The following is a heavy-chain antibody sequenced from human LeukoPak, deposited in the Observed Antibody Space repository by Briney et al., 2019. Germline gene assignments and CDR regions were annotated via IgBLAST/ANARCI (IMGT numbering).Heavy chain of an antibody. Sequence: ASVKFSYKASGSTFTGYYMHWVRPAPGQGLEWMGWINPNSGGTNYAQKFQGRVTMTRDTSISTAYMELSRLRSDDTAVYCCARRRGDIVVVPAASSPSYYYYMDVWGKGATVTVSS. V-gene: IGHV1-2*02. CDR2: INPNSGGT. J-gene: IGHJ6*03. CDR1: GSTFTGYY. D-gene: IGHD2-2*01. CDR3: ARRRGDIVVVPAASSPSYYYYMDV.